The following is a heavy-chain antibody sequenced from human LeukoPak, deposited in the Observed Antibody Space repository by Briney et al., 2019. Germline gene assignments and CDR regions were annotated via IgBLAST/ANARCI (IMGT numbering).Heavy chain of an antibody. CDR3: ARAESRYCSSTSCYKEWSWFDS. CDR1: GYTFTGYY. Sequence: GASVKVSCKASGYTFTGYYMHWVRQAPGQGLEWMGRINPNSGGTNYAQKFQGRVTMTRDTSISTAYMELSRLRSDDTAVYYCARAESRYCSSTSCYKEWSWFDSWGQGTLVTVSS. V-gene: IGHV1-2*06. J-gene: IGHJ5*01. D-gene: IGHD2-2*02. CDR2: INPNSGGT.